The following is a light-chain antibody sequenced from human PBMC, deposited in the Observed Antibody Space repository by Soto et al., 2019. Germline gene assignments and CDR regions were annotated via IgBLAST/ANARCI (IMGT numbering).Light chain of an antibody. CDR3: QQYGSSGT. J-gene: IGKJ1*01. V-gene: IGKV3-20*01. CDR1: HSFSSSY. Sequence: EIELTQSPGTLSLSLGERATLSCRASHSFSSSYLAWYQQKPGQPPRLLIYGASSRATGIPDRFSGSGSGTDFTLTISRLEPEDFAVYYCQQYGSSGTFGQGTKVDIK. CDR2: GAS.